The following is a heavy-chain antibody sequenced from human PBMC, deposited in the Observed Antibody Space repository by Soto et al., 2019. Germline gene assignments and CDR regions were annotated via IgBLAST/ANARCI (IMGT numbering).Heavy chain of an antibody. J-gene: IGHJ3*02. V-gene: IGHV3-21*01. CDR3: ASWEWELLVGAFDI. CDR2: ISSSSSYI. CDR1: GFTFSSYS. Sequence: GGSLRLSCAASGFTFSSYSMNWVRQAPGKGLEWVSSISSSSSYIYYADSVKGRFTISRDNAKNSLYLQMNSLRAEDTAVYYCASWEWELLVGAFDIWGQGTMVTVSS. D-gene: IGHD1-26*01.